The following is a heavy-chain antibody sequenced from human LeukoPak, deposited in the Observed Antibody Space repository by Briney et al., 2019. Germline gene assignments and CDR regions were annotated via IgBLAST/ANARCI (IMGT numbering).Heavy chain of an antibody. V-gene: IGHV3-53*04. CDR3: ARTPYYYDSSGYGSRTDAFDI. CDR2: IYSGGST. J-gene: IGHJ3*02. D-gene: IGHD3-22*01. CDR1: GFTVSSNY. Sequence: GGSLRLSCAASGFTVSSNYMSWVRQAPGKGLEWVSVIYSGGSTYYADPVKGRFTISRHNSKNTLYLQMNSLRAEDTAVYYCARTPYYYDSSGYGSRTDAFDIWGQGTMVTVSS.